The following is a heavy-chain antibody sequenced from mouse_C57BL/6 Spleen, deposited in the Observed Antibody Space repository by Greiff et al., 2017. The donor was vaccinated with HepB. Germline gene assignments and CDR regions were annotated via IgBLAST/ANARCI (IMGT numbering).Heavy chain of an antibody. J-gene: IGHJ1*03. CDR2: INPNNGGT. CDR3: ARRRLPGLGWYFDV. CDR1: GYTFTDYY. V-gene: IGHV1-26*01. D-gene: IGHD2-4*01. Sequence: EVQLQQSGPELVKPGASVKISCKASGYTFTDYYMNWVKQSHGKSLEWIGDINPNNGGTSYNQKFKGKATLTVDKSSSTAYMELRSLTSEDSAVYYGARRRLPGLGWYFDVWGTGTTVTVSS.